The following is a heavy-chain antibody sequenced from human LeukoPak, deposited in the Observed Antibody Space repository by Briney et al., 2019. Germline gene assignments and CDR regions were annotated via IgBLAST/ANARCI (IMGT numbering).Heavy chain of an antibody. J-gene: IGHJ4*02. D-gene: IGHD3-3*01. CDR1: GFTFSSYG. CDR2: SGSGGST. V-gene: IGHV3-23*01. Sequence: GGSLRLSCAASGFTFSSYGMSWVRQAPGKGLEWVSGSGSGGSTYYADSVKGRFTISRDNSKNTLYLQMNILRAEDTSVYYCAKDFWSGYYPNYWGQGTLVTVSS. CDR3: AKDFWSGYYPNY.